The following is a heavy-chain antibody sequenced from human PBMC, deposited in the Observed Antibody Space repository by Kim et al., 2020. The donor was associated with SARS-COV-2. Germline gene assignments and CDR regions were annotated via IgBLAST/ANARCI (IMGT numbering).Heavy chain of an antibody. J-gene: IGHJ4*02. CDR2: IIPIFGTA. CDR3: AIIFNELWFGELLGPLNY. CDR1: GGTFSSYA. V-gene: IGHV1-69*13. Sequence: SVKVSCKASGGTFSSYAISWVRQAPGQGLEWMGGIIPIFGTANYAQKFQGRVTITADESTSTAYMELSSLRSEDTAVYYCAIIFNELWFGELLGPLNYWGQGTLVTDSS. D-gene: IGHD3-10*01.